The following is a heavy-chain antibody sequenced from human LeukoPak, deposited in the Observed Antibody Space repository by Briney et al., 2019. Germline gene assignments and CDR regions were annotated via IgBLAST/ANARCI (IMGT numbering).Heavy chain of an antibody. CDR2: IMPIFGTA. V-gene: IGHV1-69*05. CDR3: ARGDSSSWYGGHWFEP. CDR1: GGTFSSYA. J-gene: IGHJ5*02. Sequence: SVKVSCKASGGTFSSYAISWVRQAPGQGLEWMGRIMPIFGTANYAQKVQGRVTITTDESTSTAYMELSSMRAEDTAVYYCARGDSSSWYGGHWFEPWGQGTLVTVSS. D-gene: IGHD6-13*01.